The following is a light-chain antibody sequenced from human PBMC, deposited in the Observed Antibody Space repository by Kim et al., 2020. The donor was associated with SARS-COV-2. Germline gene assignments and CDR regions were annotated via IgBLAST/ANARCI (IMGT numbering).Light chain of an antibody. CDR1: QSISNN. J-gene: IGKJ1*01. CDR2: GAS. V-gene: IGKV3-15*01. CDR3: QQYNNWLSWT. Sequence: EIVMTQSPAILSVSPGERATLSCRASQSISNNFAWYQQKPGQAPRLLIYGASTRATGIPARFSGRGSGTEFTLTISSLQSEDFAVYYCQQYNNWLSWTFGQGTKVDIK.